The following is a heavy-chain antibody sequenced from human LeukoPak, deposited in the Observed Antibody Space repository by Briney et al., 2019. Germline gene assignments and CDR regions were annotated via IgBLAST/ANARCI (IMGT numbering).Heavy chain of an antibody. CDR3: ARRAHYYDSSGEADY. CDR2: IYYSGST. CDR1: GGSISSISYY. D-gene: IGHD3-22*01. J-gene: IGHJ4*02. V-gene: IGHV4-39*01. Sequence: SETLSLTCTVPGGSISSISYYCGWIRQPPGKGMGLVGCIYYSGSTYYNPSLRSRVTISVDTSKNQFSLRLRSVTAADTAVYYCARRAHYYDSSGEADYWGQGSLVTVSS.